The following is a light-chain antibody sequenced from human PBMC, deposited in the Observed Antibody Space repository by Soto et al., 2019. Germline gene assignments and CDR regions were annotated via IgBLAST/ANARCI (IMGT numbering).Light chain of an antibody. V-gene: IGLV4-69*01. CDR1: SGHNTYT. CDR3: QTWGSGIQV. Sequence: QSVLTQPPSASASLGASVKLTCTLSSGHNTYTIAWHQQHPEKGPRYLMKVNSDGSHIKGDGVPDRFSGSSSGAERHLTXXSXXXXXXXXYYCQTWGSGIQVFGGGTKLTVL. CDR2: VNSDGSH. J-gene: IGLJ2*01.